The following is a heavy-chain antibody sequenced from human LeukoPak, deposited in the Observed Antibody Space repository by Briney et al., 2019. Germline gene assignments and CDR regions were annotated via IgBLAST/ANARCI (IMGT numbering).Heavy chain of an antibody. V-gene: IGHV4-34*01. Sequence: SETLSLTCAVYGGSFSGYYWSWIRQPPGKGLEWIGEINHSGSTNYNPSLKNRVTISVDTSKNQFSLKLSSVTAADTAVYYCASDDSSGYYHEGAFDIWGQGTMVTVSS. CDR3: ASDDSSGYYHEGAFDI. J-gene: IGHJ3*02. D-gene: IGHD3-22*01. CDR2: INHSGST. CDR1: GGSFSGYY.